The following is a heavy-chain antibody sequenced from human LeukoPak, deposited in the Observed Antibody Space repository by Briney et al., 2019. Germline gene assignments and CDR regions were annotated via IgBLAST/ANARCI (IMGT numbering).Heavy chain of an antibody. D-gene: IGHD3-3*01. CDR1: GFTFSDYY. J-gene: IGHJ4*02. Sequence: PGGSLRLSCAASGFTFSDYYMSWIRQAPGKGLEWISYISSSGSNIYYADSVKGQFTISRDNAKNSLYLQMNSLRAEDTAVYYCALGVLRFLEWTALGYWGQGTLVAVSS. CDR3: ALGVLRFLEWTALGY. CDR2: ISSSGSNI. V-gene: IGHV3-11*04.